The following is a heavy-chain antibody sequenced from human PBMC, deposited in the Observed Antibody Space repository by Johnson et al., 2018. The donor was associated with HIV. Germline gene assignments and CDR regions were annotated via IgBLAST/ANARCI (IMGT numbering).Heavy chain of an antibody. V-gene: IGHV3-7*01. J-gene: IGHJ3*02. CDR1: GFTFSSYW. D-gene: IGHD1-26*01. Sequence: MQLVESGGGLVQPVGSLRLSCAASGFTFSSYWMSWVRQAPGKGLEWVANIKQDGSEKYYVDSVKGRFTISRDNAKNSLYLQMNSLRAEDTAVYYCATFGGGSFHAFDIWGQGTMVTVSS. CDR3: ATFGGGSFHAFDI. CDR2: IKQDGSEK.